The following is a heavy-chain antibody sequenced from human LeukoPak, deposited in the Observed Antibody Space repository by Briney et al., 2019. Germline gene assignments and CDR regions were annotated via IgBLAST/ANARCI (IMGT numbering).Heavy chain of an antibody. Sequence: PGRSLRLSCAASGFTFSSYVMHWVRQAPGKGLEWVTVISNDGSNKYHADSVKGRFTSSRDNSKNTLYLQMNSLRDEDTAVYYCARDRGQWLLPLLDYWGQGTPVTVSS. CDR3: ARDRGQWLLPLLDY. D-gene: IGHD6-19*01. CDR1: GFTFSSYV. CDR2: ISNDGSNK. J-gene: IGHJ4*02. V-gene: IGHV3-30*04.